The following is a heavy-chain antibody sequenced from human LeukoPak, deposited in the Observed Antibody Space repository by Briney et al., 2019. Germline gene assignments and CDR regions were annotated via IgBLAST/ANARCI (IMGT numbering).Heavy chain of an antibody. CDR3: ARGLARSTMVRGVIPFDY. D-gene: IGHD3-10*01. Sequence: GGSLRLSCAASGFTVSSNYMSWVRQAPGKGLEWVSVIYSGGSTYYADSVKGRFTISRDNSKNTLYLQMNSLRAEDTAVYYCARGLARSTMVRGVIPFDYWGQGTLVTVSS. CDR1: GFTVSSNY. V-gene: IGHV3-53*01. CDR2: IYSGGST. J-gene: IGHJ4*02.